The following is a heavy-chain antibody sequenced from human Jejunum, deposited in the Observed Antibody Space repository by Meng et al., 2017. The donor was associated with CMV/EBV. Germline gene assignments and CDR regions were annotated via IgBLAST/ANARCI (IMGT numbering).Heavy chain of an antibody. V-gene: IGHV3-30*02. CDR2: IRSDGSDK. CDR1: GFSFSAYG. CDR3: AKERDLVPTTYYFDD. Sequence: QVQLVESGXGVVQPGGALTVSVTASGFSFSAYGIHWVRQAPGKGLEWVAFIRSDGSDKYYADSVKGRFTTSRDNSKNTVHLQMNSLRAEDTAVYYCAKERDLVPTTYYFDDWGQGTLVTVSS. D-gene: IGHD5-12*01. J-gene: IGHJ4*02.